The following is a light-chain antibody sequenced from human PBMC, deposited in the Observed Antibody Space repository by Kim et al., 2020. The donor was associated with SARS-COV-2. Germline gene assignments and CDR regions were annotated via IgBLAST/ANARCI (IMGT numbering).Light chain of an antibody. CDR3: QQYDNLPRT. CDR1: QDISNY. J-gene: IGKJ2*01. Sequence: DIQMTPSPSSLSASVGDRVTITCQASQDISNYLNWYQQKPGKAPKLLIYDASNLETGVPSRFSGSGSGTDFTFTISSLQPEDIATYYCQQYDNLPRTFGQGTKLEI. CDR2: DAS. V-gene: IGKV1-33*01.